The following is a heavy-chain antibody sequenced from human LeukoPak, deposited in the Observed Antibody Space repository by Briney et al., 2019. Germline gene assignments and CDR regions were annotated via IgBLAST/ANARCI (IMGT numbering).Heavy chain of an antibody. CDR2: INHSGST. CDR1: GGSFSGYY. CDR3: ARLGYCSSTGCPDP. J-gene: IGHJ5*02. D-gene: IGHD2-2*01. Sequence: SETLSLTCAVYGGSFSGYYWSWIRQPPGKGLEWIGEINHSGSTNYNPSLKSRVTISVDTSKNQFSLKLSSVTAADTAVYYCARLGYCSSTGCPDPWGQGTLVTVSS. V-gene: IGHV4-34*01.